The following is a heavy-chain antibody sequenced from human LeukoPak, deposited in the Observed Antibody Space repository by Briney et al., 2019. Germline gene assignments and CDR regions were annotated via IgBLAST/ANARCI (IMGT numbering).Heavy chain of an antibody. D-gene: IGHD2-15*01. V-gene: IGHV3-48*01. CDR3: AKVLAPLGYCSGGSCFAPNDY. CDR2: ISSSSTTI. CDR1: GFTFSSYS. J-gene: IGHJ4*02. Sequence: PGGSLRLSCAASGFTFSSYSMMWVRQAPGKGLEWVSYISSSSTTIHYADSVKGRFTISRDNSKNTLYLQMNSLRAEDTAVYYCAKVLAPLGYCSGGSCFAPNDYWGQGTLVTVSS.